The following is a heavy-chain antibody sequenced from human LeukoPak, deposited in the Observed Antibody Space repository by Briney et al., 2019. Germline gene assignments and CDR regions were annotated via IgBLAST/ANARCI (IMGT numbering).Heavy chain of an antibody. J-gene: IGHJ4*02. D-gene: IGHD6-19*01. CDR2: ISYIGST. CDR1: DDSFSSHY. Sequence: SETLSLTCAVSDDSFSSHYWTWIRQPPGKGLEWIGYISYIGSTNYNPSLKSRVTISIDTSKNQFSLKLSSVTAADTAVYYCARGWAVANFDYWGQGTLVTVSS. V-gene: IGHV4-59*11. CDR3: ARGWAVANFDY.